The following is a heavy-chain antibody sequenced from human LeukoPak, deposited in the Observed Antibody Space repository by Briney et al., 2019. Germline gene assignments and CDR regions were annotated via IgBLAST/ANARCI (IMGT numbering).Heavy chain of an antibody. J-gene: IGHJ6*02. Sequence: SETLSLTCTVSGGSISSGDYYWSWIRQPPGKGLEWIGYIYYSGSTYYNPSLKSRVTISVDTSKNLFSLKLSSVTAADTAVYYCARELIDRGMDVWGQGTTVTVSS. D-gene: IGHD3-22*01. CDR2: IYYSGST. CDR1: GGSISSGDYY. V-gene: IGHV4-30-4*01. CDR3: ARELIDRGMDV.